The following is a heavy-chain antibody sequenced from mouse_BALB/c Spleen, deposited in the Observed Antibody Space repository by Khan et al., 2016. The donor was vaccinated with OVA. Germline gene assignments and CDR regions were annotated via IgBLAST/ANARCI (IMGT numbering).Heavy chain of an antibody. Sequence: QVQLQQSGAELVKPGASVKLSCKASGYTFTSYYKYWLKQRPGQGLEWIGEINPSNGGTNFNEKFKSKATLPVDKSSSTAYMQRSSLTSQDSAVYYCTRRWTARATLWFAYWGQGTLVTVSA. D-gene: IGHD3-2*01. J-gene: IGHJ3*01. CDR3: TRRWTARATLWFAY. CDR2: INPSNGGT. V-gene: IGHV1S81*02. CDR1: GYTFTSYY.